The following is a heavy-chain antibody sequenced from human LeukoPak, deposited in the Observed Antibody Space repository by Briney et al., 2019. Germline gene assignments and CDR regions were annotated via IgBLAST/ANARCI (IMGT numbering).Heavy chain of an antibody. CDR2: ISYDGSNK. V-gene: IGHV3-30-3*01. J-gene: IGHJ6*02. D-gene: IGHD3-3*01. CDR3: ARERGEFGVVSYYYYGMDV. Sequence: GGSLRLSCAASGFTSSSYAMHWVRQAPGKGLEWVAVISYDGSNKYYADSVKGRFTISRDNSKNTLYLQMNSLRAEDTAVYYCARERGEFGVVSYYYYGMDVWGQGTTVTVSS. CDR1: GFTSSSYA.